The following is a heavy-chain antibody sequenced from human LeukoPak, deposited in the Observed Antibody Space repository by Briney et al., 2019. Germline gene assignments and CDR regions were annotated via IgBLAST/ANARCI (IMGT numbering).Heavy chain of an antibody. CDR2: IKSKTDGGTT. CDR3: TTDTGTIFGVAIPYYSDY. CDR1: GFTFSTYS. J-gene: IGHJ4*02. Sequence: GGSLRLSCAASGFTFSTYSMNWVRQAPGKGLEWVGRIKSKTDGGTTDYAAPVKGRFTISGDDSKNTLYLQMNSLKTEDTAVYYCTTDTGTIFGVAIPYYSDYWGQGTLVTVSS. V-gene: IGHV3-15*01. D-gene: IGHD3-3*01.